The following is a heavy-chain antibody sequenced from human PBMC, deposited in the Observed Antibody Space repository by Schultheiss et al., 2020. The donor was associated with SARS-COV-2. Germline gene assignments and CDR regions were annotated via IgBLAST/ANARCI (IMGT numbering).Heavy chain of an antibody. CDR3: ARDTKITIFYSAPHYCMDV. Sequence: GGSLRPSCVASGFTFSSSWMHWVCQGPEKGLEWVANIKQDGSEKYYVDSVKGRFTISRDNARNSLYLQMNSMSAEDTALYYCARDTKITIFYSAPHYCMDVWGQGTTVTVSS. CDR1: GFTFSSSW. D-gene: IGHD3-9*01. J-gene: IGHJ6*02. CDR2: IKQDGSEK. V-gene: IGHV3-7*01.